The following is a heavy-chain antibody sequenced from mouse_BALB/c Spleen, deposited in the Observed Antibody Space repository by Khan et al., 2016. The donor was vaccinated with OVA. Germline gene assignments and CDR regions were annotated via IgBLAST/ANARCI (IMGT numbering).Heavy chain of an antibody. CDR3: ARDYWFTY. J-gene: IGHJ3*01. V-gene: IGHV5-6-5*01. CDR1: GFTFSNYA. CDR2: ISSGGTT. Sequence: EVELVESGGGLVQPGGSLKLSCAASGFTFSNYAMSWVRQTPEKRLEWVASISSGGTTYCPDFVKGRFTISRDNARSFLSLQMSSLRSEDTAMYYCARDYWFTYWGQGTLVTVSA.